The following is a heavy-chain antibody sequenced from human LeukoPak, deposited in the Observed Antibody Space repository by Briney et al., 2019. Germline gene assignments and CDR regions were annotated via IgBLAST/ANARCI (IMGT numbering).Heavy chain of an antibody. CDR2: IGRDVSST. Sequence: GGSLRLSCAASGFTFSRYVLSWVRQAPGKGLECVSTIGRDVSSTYYADSVKGRFTISRDNSKNTLYLQMNSLRAEDTAVYYCAKDWGYYDSSGYLDYWGQGTLVTVSS. V-gene: IGHV3-23*03. D-gene: IGHD3-22*01. CDR3: AKDWGYYDSSGYLDY. J-gene: IGHJ4*02. CDR1: GFTFSRYV.